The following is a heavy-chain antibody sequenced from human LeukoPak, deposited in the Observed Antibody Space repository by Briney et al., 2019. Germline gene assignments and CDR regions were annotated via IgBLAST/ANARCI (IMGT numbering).Heavy chain of an antibody. V-gene: IGHV4-59*08. CDR3: ASRRGSIGYFDY. CDR1: GGSISSYY. Sequence: VKPSETLSLTCTVSGGSISSYYWSWIRQPPGKGLEWIGYIYYSGSTNYNPSPKSRVTISVDTSKNQFSLKLSSVTAADTAVYYCASRRGSIGYFDYWGQGTLVTVSS. CDR2: IYYSGST. D-gene: IGHD2-15*01. J-gene: IGHJ4*02.